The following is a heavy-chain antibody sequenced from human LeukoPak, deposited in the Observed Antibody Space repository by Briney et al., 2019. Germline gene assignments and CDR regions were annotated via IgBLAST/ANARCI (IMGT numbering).Heavy chain of an antibody. Sequence: SETLSLTCTVSNGSINHYYGTWIRQPPGKGLEWIGYIHYSGTTSYNPSLKSRVVISVDTSKNQFSLNLSSVTAADTAVYYCARYSVMYYDYWGQGTLVIVSS. V-gene: IGHV4-59*12. J-gene: IGHJ4*02. CDR1: NGSINHYY. D-gene: IGHD6-13*01. CDR2: IHYSGTT. CDR3: ARYSVMYYDY.